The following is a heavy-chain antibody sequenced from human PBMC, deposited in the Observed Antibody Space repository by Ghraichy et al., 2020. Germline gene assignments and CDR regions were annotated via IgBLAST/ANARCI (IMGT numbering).Heavy chain of an antibody. J-gene: IGHJ5*02. CDR3: AREARYYYDSSGYSVVNRNGFDP. V-gene: IGHV1-69*13. CDR2: IIPIFGTA. D-gene: IGHD3-22*01. CDR1: GGTFSSYA. Sequence: SVKVSCKASGGTFSSYAISWVRQAPGQGLEWMGGIIPIFGTANYAQKFQGRVTITADESTSTAYMELSSLRSEDTAVYYCAREARYYYDSSGYSVVNRNGFDPWGQGTLVTVSS.